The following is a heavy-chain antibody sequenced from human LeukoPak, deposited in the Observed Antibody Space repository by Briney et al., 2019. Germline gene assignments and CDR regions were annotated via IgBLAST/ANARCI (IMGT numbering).Heavy chain of an antibody. V-gene: IGHV1-69*02. CDR1: GDTFSSYT. Sequence: SVKVSCKASGDTFSSYTISWVRQAPGQGLEWMGRIIPILGVANYAPESQGRVTITADKSTSTAYMDVSSLRSEDTAVYYCATWGSGYDYEYWGQGTLVTVSS. CDR3: ATWGSGYDYEY. D-gene: IGHD5-12*01. CDR2: IIPILGVA. J-gene: IGHJ4*02.